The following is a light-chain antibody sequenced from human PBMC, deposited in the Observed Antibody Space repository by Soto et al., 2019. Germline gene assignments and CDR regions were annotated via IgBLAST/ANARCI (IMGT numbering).Light chain of an antibody. CDR3: LQDYNFPWT. V-gene: IGKV1-6*01. Sequence: AIQMTQSPSSLSASLGDRVTITCRASQGIRNDLGWYQQKPGNAPRLLIYAASTLQSGVPSRFSGSGSGTDFTPTISSLQPEDFATYYCLQDYNFPWTFGQGTKVDIK. J-gene: IGKJ1*01. CDR2: AAS. CDR1: QGIRND.